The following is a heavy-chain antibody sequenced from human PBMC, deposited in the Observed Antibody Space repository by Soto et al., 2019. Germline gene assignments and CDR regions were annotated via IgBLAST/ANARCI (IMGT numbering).Heavy chain of an antibody. CDR3: AHSRVFDWFDP. J-gene: IGHJ5*02. Sequence: SGPMLVNPTQTLTLTCTFSGFSLSTSEVGVGWIRQPPGKALEWLALIFWNDDERYNPSLKRRLTITKDISKNQVVLTMTNMDPMDTATYYCAHSRVFDWFDPWGQGTLVTVSS. V-gene: IGHV2-5*01. CDR1: GFSLSTSEVG. CDR2: IFWNDDE. D-gene: IGHD6-13*01.